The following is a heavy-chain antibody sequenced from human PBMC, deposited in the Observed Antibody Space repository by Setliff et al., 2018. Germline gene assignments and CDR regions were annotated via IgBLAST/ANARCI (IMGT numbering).Heavy chain of an antibody. CDR2: INPNSGGT. Sequence: GASVKVSCKASEYTFTGYYIHWVRQAPGQGLEWMGRINPNSGGTNYAQKFQGRVTMTRDTSISTAYMELSSLKSDDTAMYYCARGLLWFGEPQPDYWGQGTLVTVSS. D-gene: IGHD3-10*01. V-gene: IGHV1-2*06. CDR1: EYTFTGYY. J-gene: IGHJ4*02. CDR3: ARGLLWFGEPQPDY.